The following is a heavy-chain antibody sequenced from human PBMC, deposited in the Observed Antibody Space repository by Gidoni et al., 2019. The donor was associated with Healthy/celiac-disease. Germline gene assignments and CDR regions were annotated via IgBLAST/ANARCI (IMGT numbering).Heavy chain of an antibody. V-gene: IGHV3-30*02. D-gene: IGHD6-19*01. CDR3: AKDPGRAGAGGGDY. Sequence: QVQLVESGGGVVQPGRSLRLSCAASGFTFSGYGRHWVRQAPGKGLEWVAFRRFNGRNKYDADSVKGLFTISRDNSKTTLYLKMNSLRAGDTAVYYCAKDPGRAGAGGGDYRGQGTLVTVSS. J-gene: IGHJ4*02. CDR1: GFTFSGYG. CDR2: RRFNGRNK.